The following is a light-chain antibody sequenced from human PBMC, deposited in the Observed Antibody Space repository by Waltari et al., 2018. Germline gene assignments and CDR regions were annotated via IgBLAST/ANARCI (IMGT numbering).Light chain of an antibody. CDR1: QSLNTYY. J-gene: IGKJ4*01. V-gene: IGKV3-20*01. CDR2: GAS. Sequence: EILLTQSPETLSLSPGERATLSCRASQSLNTYYLAWYQQKPGQAPRLLIYGASNRATGIPDRFSCSGSGTDFTLTISRLEPEDCAVYYCQQYGRSLTFGGGTKVNIK. CDR3: QQYGRSLT.